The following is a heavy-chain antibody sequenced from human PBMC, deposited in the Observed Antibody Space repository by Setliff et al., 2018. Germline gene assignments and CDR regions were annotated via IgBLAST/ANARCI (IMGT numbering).Heavy chain of an antibody. Sequence: ASVKVSCKASGYTFTGYYMHWVRQAPGQGLEWMGWINPNSGGTNYAQKFQGRVTMTRDTSISTAYMELSRLRSDDTAVYYCARGGGSSSWYDAFDIWGQGTRVTV. J-gene: IGHJ3*02. V-gene: IGHV1-2*02. CDR3: ARGGGSSSWYDAFDI. D-gene: IGHD6-13*01. CDR1: GYTFTGYY. CDR2: INPNSGGT.